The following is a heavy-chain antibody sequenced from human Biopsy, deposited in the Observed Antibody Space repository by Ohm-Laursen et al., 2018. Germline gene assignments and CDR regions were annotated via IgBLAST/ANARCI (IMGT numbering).Heavy chain of an antibody. CDR1: GYTFTAFS. V-gene: IGHV1-2*02. Sequence: ASVKVSCEPFGYTFTAFSVHWLRQAPGQGLEWMGWINPKSGDTDYPQNFQGRVSMTRDTSISTAYMDLSRLRSDDTAVYYCARGRRHCSGTCSRWYFDLWGRGTLVTVSS. J-gene: IGHJ2*01. CDR2: INPKSGDT. D-gene: IGHD2-2*01. CDR3: ARGRRHCSGTCSRWYFDL.